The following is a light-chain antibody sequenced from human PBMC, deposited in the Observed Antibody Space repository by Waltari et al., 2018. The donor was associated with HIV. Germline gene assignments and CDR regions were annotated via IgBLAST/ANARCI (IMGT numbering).Light chain of an antibody. CDR1: RSDLRAYNS. Sequence: QSALTQPASVSGSPGQSITISCAAPRSDLRAYNSVSWYQHHPGKVPKVIIYEVSNRPSGVSSRFSGSISANTASLTISGLQPEDEADYFCASYISSASPEFGGGTKVTVL. V-gene: IGLV2-14*01. CDR2: EVS. CDR3: ASYISSASPE. J-gene: IGLJ3*02.